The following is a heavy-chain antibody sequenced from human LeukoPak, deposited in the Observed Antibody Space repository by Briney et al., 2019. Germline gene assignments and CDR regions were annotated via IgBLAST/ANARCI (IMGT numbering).Heavy chain of an antibody. CDR3: ARDRLTGRYFDY. D-gene: IGHD7-27*01. CDR1: GFTFSSYW. V-gene: IGHV3-21*01. J-gene: IGHJ4*02. CDR2: ISSSSSYI. Sequence: TPGGSLRLSCAASGFTFSSYWMSWVRQAPGKGLEWVSSISSSSSYIYYADSVKGRFTISRDNAKNSLYLQMNSLRAEDTAVYYCARDRLTGRYFDYWGQGTLVTVSS.